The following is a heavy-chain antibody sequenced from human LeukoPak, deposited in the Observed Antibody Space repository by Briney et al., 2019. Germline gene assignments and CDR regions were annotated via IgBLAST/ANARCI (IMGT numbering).Heavy chain of an antibody. D-gene: IGHD1-7*01. Sequence: PSETLSLTCSVPGNSISSGYYWAWLRQPPGKGLEWIGSIYHSGSTYYNPSLKSRVTISVDTSKNQFSLNLSSVTAADTAVYYCARLSSWNYIVYWGQGTLVTVSS. J-gene: IGHJ4*02. CDR2: IYHSGST. CDR1: GNSISSGYY. V-gene: IGHV4-38-2*01. CDR3: ARLSSWNYIVY.